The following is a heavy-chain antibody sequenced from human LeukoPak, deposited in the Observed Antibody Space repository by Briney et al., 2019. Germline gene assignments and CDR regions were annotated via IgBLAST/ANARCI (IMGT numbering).Heavy chain of an antibody. CDR3: ARDRYYYDSSDKFDY. Sequence: PSETLSLTCTVSGGSISSYYWSWIRQPAGKGLEWIGRIYTSGSTNYNPSLKSRVTISVDTSKNQFSLKLSSLTAADTAVYYCARDRYYYDSSDKFDYWGQGILVTVSS. V-gene: IGHV4-4*07. CDR2: IYTSGST. J-gene: IGHJ4*02. D-gene: IGHD3-22*01. CDR1: GGSISSYY.